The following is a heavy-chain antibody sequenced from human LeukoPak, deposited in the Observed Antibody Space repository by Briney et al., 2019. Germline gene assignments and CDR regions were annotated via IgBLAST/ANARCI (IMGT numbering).Heavy chain of an antibody. Sequence: SVKVSCKASGGTFSSYAISWVRQAPGQGLEWMGRIIPILGIANYAQKFQGRVTITADKSTSTAYMELSSLRSEDTAVYYCARVDAVATIDYWGQGTLVTVSS. V-gene: IGHV1-69*04. CDR2: IIPILGIA. CDR3: ARVDAVATIDY. J-gene: IGHJ4*02. D-gene: IGHD5-12*01. CDR1: GGTFSSYA.